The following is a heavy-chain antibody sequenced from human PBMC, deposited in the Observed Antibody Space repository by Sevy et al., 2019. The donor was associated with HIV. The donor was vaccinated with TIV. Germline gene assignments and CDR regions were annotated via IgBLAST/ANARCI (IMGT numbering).Heavy chain of an antibody. D-gene: IGHD6-19*01. CDR3: ARGSTGNGWQVDY. CDR1: GFIFTDYL. Sequence: GGSLRLSCAASGFIFTDYLMTWFRHTPERGLGWVATIFQTGGDKYYVDSVKGRFTISRDNAKKSLYLQMNDLGAEDTAVCYCARGSTGNGWQVDYWGQGTLVTVSS. J-gene: IGHJ4*02. V-gene: IGHV3-7*01. CDR2: IFQTGGDK.